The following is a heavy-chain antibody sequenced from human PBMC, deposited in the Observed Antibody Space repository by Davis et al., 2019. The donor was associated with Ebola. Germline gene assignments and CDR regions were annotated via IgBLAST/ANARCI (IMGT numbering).Heavy chain of an antibody. CDR2: IYTSGST. V-gene: IGHV4-4*07. CDR3: ARGLVPTTITHYYGMDV. Sequence: PSETLSLTCTVSGGAISRFYWSWIRQSAGKGLEWVGRIYTSGSTNYNPSLRSRVTMSVDTSKHKFFLKLRSVTAADTAVYYCARGLVPTTITHYYGMDVWGQGTTVTVCS. CDR1: GGAISRFY. D-gene: IGHD4/OR15-4a*01. J-gene: IGHJ6*02.